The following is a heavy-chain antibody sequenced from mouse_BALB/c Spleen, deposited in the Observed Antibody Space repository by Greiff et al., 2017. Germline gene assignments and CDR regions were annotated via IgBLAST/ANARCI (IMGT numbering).Heavy chain of an antibody. J-gene: IGHJ1*01. D-gene: IGHD2-4*01. CDR3: ARVRDYDDVGYFDV. V-gene: IGHV5-9-4*01. CDR2: ISSGGSYT. CDR1: GFTFSSYA. Sequence: EVKLMESGGGLVKPGGSLKLSCAASGFTFSSYAMSWVRQSPEKRLEWVAEISSGGSYTYYPDTVTGRFTISRDNAKNTLYLEMSSLRSEDTAMYYCARVRDYDDVGYFDVWGAGTTVTVSS.